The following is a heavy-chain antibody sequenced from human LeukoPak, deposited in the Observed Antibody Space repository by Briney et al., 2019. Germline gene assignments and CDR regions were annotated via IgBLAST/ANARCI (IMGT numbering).Heavy chain of an antibody. CDR1: GGTFSSYA. Sequence: GASVKVSCKASGGTFSSYAISWVRQAPGQGLEWMGGIIPIFGTANYAQKFLGRVTITADESTSTAYMELSSLRSEDTAVYYCARVYDSSGYYYRGAFDIWGQGTMVTVSS. CDR3: ARVYDSSGYYYRGAFDI. CDR2: IIPIFGTA. J-gene: IGHJ3*02. D-gene: IGHD3-22*01. V-gene: IGHV1-69*13.